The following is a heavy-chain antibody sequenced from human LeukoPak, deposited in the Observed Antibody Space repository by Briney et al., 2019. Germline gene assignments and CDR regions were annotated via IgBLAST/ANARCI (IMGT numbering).Heavy chain of an antibody. CDR2: ISSSGGTT. CDR3: AKDQGIQLWLKYFQH. D-gene: IGHD5-18*01. Sequence: PGGSLRLSCAASGFTFNNYAMTWVRQAPGKGLEWVSAISSSGGTTLFADSVKGRFTISRDNSKSTLYLQMNSLRAEDKAVYYCAKDQGIQLWLKYFQHWGQGTLVSVSS. CDR1: GFTFNNYA. J-gene: IGHJ1*01. V-gene: IGHV3-23*01.